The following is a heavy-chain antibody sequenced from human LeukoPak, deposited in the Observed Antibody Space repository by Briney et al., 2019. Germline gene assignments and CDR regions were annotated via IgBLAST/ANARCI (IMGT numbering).Heavy chain of an antibody. CDR1: GYTFTSYA. CDR3: ARIQGLYGDYYYYGMDV. D-gene: IGHD4-17*01. J-gene: IGHJ6*02. Sequence: ASVKVSCKASGYTFTSYAMHWVRQAPGQRLEWMGWINAGNGNTKYSQKFQGRVTITRDTSASTAYMELSSLRSEDTAVYYCARIQGLYGDYYYYGMDVWGQGTTVTVS. CDR2: INAGNGNT. V-gene: IGHV1-3*01.